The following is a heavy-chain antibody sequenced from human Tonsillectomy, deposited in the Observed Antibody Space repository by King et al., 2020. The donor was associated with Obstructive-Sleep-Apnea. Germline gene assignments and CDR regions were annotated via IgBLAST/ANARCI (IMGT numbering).Heavy chain of an antibody. CDR1: GFSFTSYW. J-gene: IGHJ4*02. V-gene: IGHV5-51*01. Sequence: VQLVESGAEVKKPGESLTISCKGSGFSFTSYWIGWVRQMPGKGLEWMGIIYPADSDTRYSPSFQGQVTISADKSISTAYLQWSSLKASDTAIYYCARRALNMYYFDYWGQGTLVTVSS. CDR2: IYPADSDT. CDR3: ARRALNMYYFDY. D-gene: IGHD2/OR15-2a*01.